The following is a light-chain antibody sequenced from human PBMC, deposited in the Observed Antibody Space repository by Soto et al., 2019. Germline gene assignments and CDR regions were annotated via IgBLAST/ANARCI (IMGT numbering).Light chain of an antibody. CDR2: GAS. V-gene: IGKV1-6*01. CDR3: LQEYNRPHT. CDR1: QAMRND. Sequence: AIQMTHSPSSLSASVGDRVTITCRASQAMRNDLGWYQQIPGKAPKLVIYGASRLQSGVSSRFSGSASCKHFTHNPSSLQRQDFATYYCLQEYNRPHTFG. J-gene: IGKJ2*01.